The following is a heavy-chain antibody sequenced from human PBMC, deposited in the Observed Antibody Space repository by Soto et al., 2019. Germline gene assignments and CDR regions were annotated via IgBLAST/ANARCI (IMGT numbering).Heavy chain of an antibody. V-gene: IGHV1-18*01. CDR2: ISPFNGNT. J-gene: IGHJ4*02. CDR3: ARDNLGQPVDD. CDR1: GYTFTRYG. D-gene: IGHD7-27*01. Sequence: QVQLVQSGAEVKKPGASVRVSCKASGYTFTRYGISWVRQAPGQGLEWMGWISPFNGNTNFAQKLQGRLTMTTESSTTTVYMELRSLRSDDTAVYYCARDNLGQPVDDWGQGTLGTVSS.